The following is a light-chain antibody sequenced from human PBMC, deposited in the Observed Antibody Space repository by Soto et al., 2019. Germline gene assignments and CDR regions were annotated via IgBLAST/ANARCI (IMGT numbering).Light chain of an antibody. CDR2: DSS. V-gene: IGKV3-11*01. J-gene: IGKJ5*01. Sequence: EVVLTQSPGTLSLSPGERATLSCRASQSVQSYLAWYQQKPGQAPRLLIYDSSNRATGVPARFSGSGSGTAFTLTIRTLEPEDFEVYYCQHRSSWPVTFGQGTRLEIK. CDR1: QSVQSY. CDR3: QHRSSWPVT.